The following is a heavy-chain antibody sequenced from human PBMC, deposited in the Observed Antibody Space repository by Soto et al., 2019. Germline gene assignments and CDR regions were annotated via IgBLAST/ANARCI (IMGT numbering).Heavy chain of an antibody. D-gene: IGHD1-26*01. Sequence: QITLKESGPSLVKPTETLTLTCTFSGFSLTTTGVGVGWVRQPPGKALEWLTVIFWNDDERYSPSLKTRVTVAKDTSKNQVVVTMTTMGPVDTATYYCTQIYGSGSWGWYFHSWGQGNPVTVSS. CDR3: TQIYGSGSWGWYFHS. J-gene: IGHJ4*02. V-gene: IGHV2-5*01. CDR1: GFSLTTTGVG. CDR2: IFWNDDE.